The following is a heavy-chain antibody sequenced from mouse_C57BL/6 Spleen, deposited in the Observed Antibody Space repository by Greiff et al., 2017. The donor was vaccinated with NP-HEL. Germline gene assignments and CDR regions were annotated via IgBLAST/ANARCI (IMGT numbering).Heavy chain of an antibody. V-gene: IGHV1-39*01. CDR3: ARDGGLDGYYAMDY. CDR1: GYSFTDYN. CDR2: INPNYGTT. J-gene: IGHJ4*01. Sequence: VQLKESGPELVKPGASVKISCKASGYSFTDYNMNWVKQSNGKSLEWIGVINPNYGTTSYNQKFKGKATLTVDQSSSTAYMQLNSLTSEDSAVYYCARDGGLDGYYAMDYWGQGTSVTVSS. D-gene: IGHD2-3*01.